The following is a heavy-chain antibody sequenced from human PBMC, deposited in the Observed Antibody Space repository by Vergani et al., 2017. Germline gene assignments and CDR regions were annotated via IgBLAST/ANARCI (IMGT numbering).Heavy chain of an antibody. CDR3: ARGSCLGDSCYEPLFDY. D-gene: IGHD2-15*01. CDR1: GDSIISRSYY. Sequence: QMQLQESGPGLVKASETLSLTCTVSGDSIISRSYYWGWIRQPPGKGLEWIGSIYNRGNGDSSSSLKSRVTISADTSKNQFSLRLTSVTAANTAVYYCARGSCLGDSCYEPLFDYWGQGLLVTVSS. CDR2: IYNRGNG. V-gene: IGHV4-39*01. J-gene: IGHJ4*02.